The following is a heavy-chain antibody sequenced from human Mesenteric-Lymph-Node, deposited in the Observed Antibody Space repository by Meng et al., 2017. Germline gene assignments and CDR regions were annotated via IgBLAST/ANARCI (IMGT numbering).Heavy chain of an antibody. CDR1: GYTFTSYD. D-gene: IGHD3-22*01. CDR3: AGDGRPRYYDRVGLDAFDI. Sequence: ASVKVSCKASGYTFTSYDINWVRQAPGQGLEWMGWINPNSGGTNYAQKVQGRVTMTRDTSISTAYMELSRLRSDVTAVYYCAGDGRPRYYDRVGLDAFDIWGQGTMVTVSS. J-gene: IGHJ3*02. V-gene: IGHV1-2*02. CDR2: INPNSGGT.